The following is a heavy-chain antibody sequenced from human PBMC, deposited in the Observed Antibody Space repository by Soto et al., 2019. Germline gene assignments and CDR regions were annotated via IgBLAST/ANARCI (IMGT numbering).Heavy chain of an antibody. J-gene: IGHJ6*04. Sequence: ASVKVSCKASGCTFTNYGVSWVRQAPGQGLEWMGWISAYNGKTNYAQNFQGRVTMTTDTSTSTAYMELWNLRSDDTAVYYCARDELVSAVGSWYVWGKGTTVTVSS. CDR1: GCTFTNYG. D-gene: IGHD2-21*02. CDR2: ISAYNGKT. V-gene: IGHV1-18*01. CDR3: ARDELVSAVGSWYV.